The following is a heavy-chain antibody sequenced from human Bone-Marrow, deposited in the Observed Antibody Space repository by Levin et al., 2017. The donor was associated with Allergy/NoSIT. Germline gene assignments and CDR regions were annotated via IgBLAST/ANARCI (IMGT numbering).Heavy chain of an antibody. V-gene: IGHV3-23*01. J-gene: IGHJ6*02. Sequence: GESLKISCAASGFIFSNYAMSWVRQAPGKGLEWVSSITGSSGTTYYADSVKGRFTIARDNSENTLSLQMSSLRADDSAVYYCERERKTYQYGLDVWGLGTTVTVSS. D-gene: IGHD3-16*01. CDR1: GFIFSNYA. CDR3: ERERKTYQYGLDV. CDR2: ITGSSGTT.